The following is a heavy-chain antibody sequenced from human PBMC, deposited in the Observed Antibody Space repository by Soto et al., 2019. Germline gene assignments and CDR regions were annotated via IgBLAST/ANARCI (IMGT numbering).Heavy chain of an antibody. Sequence: DVQLLESGGHLVQPGGSLRFPCAASGFTFSSYAMSWVRQAPGKGLEWVSSVSAGGDMTYYSDSVKGRFTISRDNSNNALFLQMNSLRIEDTALYYCARGDRGGSGSPASYYYSGLDVWGQGATVTVS. CDR1: GFTFSSYA. J-gene: IGHJ6*02. D-gene: IGHD3-10*01. CDR3: ARGDRGGSGSPASYYYSGLDV. V-gene: IGHV3-23*01. CDR2: VSAGGDMT.